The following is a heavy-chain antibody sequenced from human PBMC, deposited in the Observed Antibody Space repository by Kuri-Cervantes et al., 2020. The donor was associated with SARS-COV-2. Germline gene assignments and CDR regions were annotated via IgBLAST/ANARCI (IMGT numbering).Heavy chain of an antibody. CDR1: GFTFSSYA. V-gene: IGHV3-30-3*01. J-gene: IGHJ4*02. CDR3: ARGEDYTGHDD. D-gene: IGHD4-11*01. Sequence: GSLILSCAASGFTFSSYALHWVRQAPGKGLEWVAVLSYDGSNKYYADSVKGRFTISRDNSKNTLYLQMNSLGADDTVVYYCARGEDYTGHDDWGQGTPVTVSS. CDR2: LSYDGSNK.